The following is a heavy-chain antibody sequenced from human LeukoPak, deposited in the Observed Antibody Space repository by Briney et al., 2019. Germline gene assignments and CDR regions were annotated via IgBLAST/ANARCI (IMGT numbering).Heavy chain of an antibody. CDR2: INHSGGT. D-gene: IGHD6-13*01. Sequence: PSETLSLTCAVYGGSFSGYYWSWIRQPPGKGLEWIGEINHSGGTNYNPSLKSRVTISVDTSKNQFSLKLSSVTAADTAVYYCARRVRSSWYKLNAFDIWGQGTMVTVSS. V-gene: IGHV4-34*01. CDR3: ARRVRSSWYKLNAFDI. J-gene: IGHJ3*02. CDR1: GGSFSGYY.